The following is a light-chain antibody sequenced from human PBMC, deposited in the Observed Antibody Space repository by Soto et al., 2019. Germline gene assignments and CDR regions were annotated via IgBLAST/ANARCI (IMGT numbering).Light chain of an antibody. V-gene: IGKV1-39*01. CDR1: RSVSTN. CDR2: AAS. CDR3: QQSYSTRWT. Sequence: DIQMTQSPSSLSACVGDRVTITCRASRSVSTNLNWYQQKPGKAPKVLIYAASSLQRGVPSRFSGSGFGTDFTLTISSLEPEGFATYYCQQSYSTRWTFGQGTKV. J-gene: IGKJ1*01.